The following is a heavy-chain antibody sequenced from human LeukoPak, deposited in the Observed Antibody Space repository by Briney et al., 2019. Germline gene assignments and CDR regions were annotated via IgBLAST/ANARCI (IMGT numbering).Heavy chain of an antibody. D-gene: IGHD3-10*01. J-gene: IGHJ4*02. Sequence: GASVKVSCKASGYTFTSYAMHWVRQAPGQRLEWMGWINAGNGNTKYSQKFQGRVTMTRDTSTSTVYMELSSLRSEDTAVYYCARDRVPSYYGSGSYFDYWGQGTLVTVSS. CDR2: INAGNGNT. CDR1: GYTFTSYA. CDR3: ARDRVPSYYGSGSYFDY. V-gene: IGHV1-3*01.